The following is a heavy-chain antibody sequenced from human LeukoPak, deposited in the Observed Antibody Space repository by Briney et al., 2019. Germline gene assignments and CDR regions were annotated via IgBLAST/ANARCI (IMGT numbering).Heavy chain of an antibody. V-gene: IGHV1-2*02. CDR1: GYTFTGYY. CDR3: ARLLGTWNTFDY. J-gene: IGHJ4*02. CDR2: INPNSGGT. Sequence: GASVKVSCKASGYTFTGYYMHWVRQASRQGLEWMGWINPNSGGTNYAQKFQGRVTMTRDTSISTAYMELSRLRSDDTAVYYCARLLGTWNTFDYWGQGTLVTDSS. D-gene: IGHD1-1*01.